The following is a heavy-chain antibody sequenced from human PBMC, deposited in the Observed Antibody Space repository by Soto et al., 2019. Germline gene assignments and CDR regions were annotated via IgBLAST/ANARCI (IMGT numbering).Heavy chain of an antibody. Sequence: GASVKVSCKASGYTFTSYGISWVRQAPGQGLEWMGWISAYNGNTNYAQKLQGRVTMTTDTSTSTAYMELRSLRSDDTAVYYCARENHDFWSGPAEDYYYYYMDVWGKGTTVTVSS. CDR1: GYTFTSYG. J-gene: IGHJ6*03. CDR2: ISAYNGNT. V-gene: IGHV1-18*01. CDR3: ARENHDFWSGPAEDYYYYYMDV. D-gene: IGHD3-3*01.